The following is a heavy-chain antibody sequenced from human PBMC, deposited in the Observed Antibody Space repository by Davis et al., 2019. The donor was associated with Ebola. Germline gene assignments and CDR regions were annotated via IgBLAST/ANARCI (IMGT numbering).Heavy chain of an antibody. CDR3: ARDRPLDFFFGDYYGMDV. V-gene: IGHV3-21*01. Sequence: PGGSLRLSCAASGFTFSSYSMNWVRQAPGKGLEWVSSISSSSSYIYYADSVKGRFTLSRDNAKNSLYLQMNSLRAEDTAVYYCARDRPLDFFFGDYYGMDVWGQGTTVTVSS. D-gene: IGHD3-16*01. CDR2: ISSSSSYI. CDR1: GFTFSSYS. J-gene: IGHJ6*02.